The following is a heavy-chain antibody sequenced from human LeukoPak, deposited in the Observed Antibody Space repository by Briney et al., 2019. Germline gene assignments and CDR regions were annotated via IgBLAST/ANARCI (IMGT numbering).Heavy chain of an antibody. CDR3: ARNPNYDVWSGYYCAY. CDR1: GGTFSSYA. V-gene: IGHV1-69*05. D-gene: IGHD3-3*01. Sequence: SVKVSCKASGGTFSSYAISWVRQAPGQGLEWMGRIIPIFGTANYAQKFQGRVTITTDESTSTAYMELSSLRSEDTAVYYCARNPNYDVWSGYYCAYWGQGTLVTVSS. J-gene: IGHJ4*02. CDR2: IIPIFGTA.